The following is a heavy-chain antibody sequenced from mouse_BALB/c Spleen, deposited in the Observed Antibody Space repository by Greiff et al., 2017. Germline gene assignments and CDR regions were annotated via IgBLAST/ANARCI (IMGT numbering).Heavy chain of an antibody. CDR3: ARGGLYGNLDY. CDR1: GFTFSSFG. Sequence: EVQLQESGGGLVQPGGSRKLSCAASGFTFSSFGMHWVRQAPEKGLEWVAYISSGSSTIYYADTVKGRFTISRDNPKNTLFLQMTSLRSEDTAMYYCARGGLYGNLDYWGQGTTLTVSS. J-gene: IGHJ2*01. CDR2: ISSGSSTI. D-gene: IGHD2-1*01. V-gene: IGHV5-17*02.